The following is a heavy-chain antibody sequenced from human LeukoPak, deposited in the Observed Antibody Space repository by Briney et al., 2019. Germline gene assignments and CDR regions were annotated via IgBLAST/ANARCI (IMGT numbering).Heavy chain of an antibody. J-gene: IGHJ5*02. V-gene: IGHV1-69*13. D-gene: IGHD6-13*01. CDR3: ARVKSTEQQENWFDP. CDR1: GGTFSSYA. Sequence: GASVKVSCKASGGTFSSYAISWVRQAPGQGLEWMGGIIPIFGTANYAQKFQGRVTITADESTSTAYMGLSSLRSEDTAVYYCARVKSTEQQENWFDPWGQGTLVTVSS. CDR2: IIPIFGTA.